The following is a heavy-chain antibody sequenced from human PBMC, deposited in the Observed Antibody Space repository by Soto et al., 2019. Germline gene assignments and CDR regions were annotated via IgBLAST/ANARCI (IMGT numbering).Heavy chain of an antibody. CDR2: ISGSGGST. V-gene: IGHV3-23*01. CDR1: GFTFSSYA. D-gene: IGHD3-22*01. CDR3: AKFGLRGYYDSSGHYYFDY. J-gene: IGHJ4*02. Sequence: GGSLRLSCAASGFTFSSYAMSWVRQAPGKGLDWVSAISGSGGSTYYADSVKGRFTISRDNSKNTLYLQMNSLRAEDTAVYYCAKFGLRGYYDSSGHYYFDYWGQGTLVTVSS.